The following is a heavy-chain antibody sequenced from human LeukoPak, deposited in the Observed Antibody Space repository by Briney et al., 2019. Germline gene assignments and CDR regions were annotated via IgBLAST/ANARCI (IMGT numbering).Heavy chain of an antibody. V-gene: IGHV3-9*03. J-gene: IGHJ3*02. CDR3: AKAVRPPVAGSSAFDI. CDR2: ISWNSGSI. D-gene: IGHD6-19*01. Sequence: GGSLRLSCIASGFTFDDYAMHWVRQAPGKGLEWVSGISWNSGSIGYADSVKGRFTISRDNAKNSLYLQMNSPRAEDMALYYCAKAVRPPVAGSSAFDIWGQGTMVTVSS. CDR1: GFTFDDYA.